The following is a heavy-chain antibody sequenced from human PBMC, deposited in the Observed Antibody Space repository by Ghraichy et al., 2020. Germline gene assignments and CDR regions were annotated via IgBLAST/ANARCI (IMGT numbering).Heavy chain of an antibody. Sequence: SETLPLTCTISSGSISSGGYYWSWIRQHPGKGLEWIGYIYYSGSTYYNPSLQSRVTISVDTSKNQFSLKLSSVTAADTAVYYCARDYGGSYVDYWGQGTLVTVSS. CDR1: SGSISSGGYY. V-gene: IGHV4-31*03. CDR3: ARDYGGSYVDY. J-gene: IGHJ4*02. CDR2: IYYSGST. D-gene: IGHD4-23*01.